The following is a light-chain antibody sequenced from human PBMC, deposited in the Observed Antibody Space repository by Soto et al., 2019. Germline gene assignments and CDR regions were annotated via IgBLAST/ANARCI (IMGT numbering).Light chain of an antibody. V-gene: IGKV3-20*01. J-gene: IGKJ1*01. CDR1: QGISSSS. CDR3: QYYGGSPRT. CDR2: DAS. Sequence: EIVLTQSPGTLSLSPGERATLSCRASQGISSSSLAWYQQKPGQAPRLLIYDASSRATGIPNKFSGSESGTDFTLTISRLEPEDFAVYYCQYYGGSPRTFGQGTKVEIK.